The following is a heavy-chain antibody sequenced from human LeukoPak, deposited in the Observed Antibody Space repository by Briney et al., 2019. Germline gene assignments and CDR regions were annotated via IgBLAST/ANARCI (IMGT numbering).Heavy chain of an antibody. Sequence: SETLSLTCAVSGYSISSGYYWGWIRQPPGKGLEWIGSIYHSGSTYYNPSLKSRVTISVDTSKNQFSLKLSSVTAADTAVYYCARAPPYYDILIGYYPNWFDPWGQGTLVTVSS. V-gene: IGHV4-38-2*01. D-gene: IGHD3-9*01. CDR3: ARAPPYYDILIGYYPNWFDP. CDR1: GYSISSGYY. J-gene: IGHJ5*02. CDR2: IYHSGST.